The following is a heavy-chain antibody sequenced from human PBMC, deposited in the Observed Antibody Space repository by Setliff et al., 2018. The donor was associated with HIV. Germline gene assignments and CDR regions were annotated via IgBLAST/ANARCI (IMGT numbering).Heavy chain of an antibody. D-gene: IGHD2-21*02. CDR1: GGSIRSSSYY. Sequence: SETLSLTCNVSGGSIRSSSYYWGWIRQPPGKGLEWIGTIYYRGSTYYNPSLKSRVTISVDTSKNQFSLKLTSVTAADTAVYYCARHYGAVKSVVTVVARYFPHWGQGTLVTVSS. CDR2: IYYRGST. J-gene: IGHJ1*01. V-gene: IGHV4-39*01. CDR3: ARHYGAVKSVVTVVARYFPH.